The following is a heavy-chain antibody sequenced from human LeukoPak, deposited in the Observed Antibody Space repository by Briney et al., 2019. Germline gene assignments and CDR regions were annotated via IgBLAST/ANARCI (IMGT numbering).Heavy chain of an antibody. J-gene: IGHJ4*02. CDR2: INHSGST. Sequence: PSETLSLTCAVYGGSFSGYYWSWIRQPPGKGLEWIGEINHSGSTNYNPSLKSRVTISVDTSKNQFSLKLSSVTAADTAVYYCARLTFRNDYVWGSYRYRFDYWGQGTLVTVSS. V-gene: IGHV4-34*01. CDR3: ARLTFRNDYVWGSYRYRFDY. CDR1: GGSFSGYY. D-gene: IGHD3-16*02.